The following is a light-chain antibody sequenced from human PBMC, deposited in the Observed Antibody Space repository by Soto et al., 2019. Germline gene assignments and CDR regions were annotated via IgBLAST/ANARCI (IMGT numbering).Light chain of an antibody. J-gene: IGKJ4*01. CDR2: DAS. Sequence: DIHMTQSPSSLSASVGDRVTITCQASQDISNYLNWYQQKPGKAPKLLIYDASHLETEVPSRFSGSGSGTDFTITISTLQPKDAATYYEQQYHNLPLSFGGGTNVEIK. CDR3: QQYHNLPLS. V-gene: IGKV1-33*01. CDR1: QDISNY.